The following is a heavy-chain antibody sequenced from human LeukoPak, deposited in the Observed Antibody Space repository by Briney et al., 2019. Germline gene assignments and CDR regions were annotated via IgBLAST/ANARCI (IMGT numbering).Heavy chain of an antibody. D-gene: IGHD2-2*01. J-gene: IGHJ4*02. V-gene: IGHV3-7*03. Sequence: GGSLRLSCAASGFSFSSYWMTWIRQAPGKGLEWVANIKEDGTEKYYVDSVKGRFTISRDNAKNSLYLQMNSLRAEDTAVYYCARDQKGASCYDKWGRGTLVTVSS. CDR3: ARDQKGASCYDK. CDR1: GFSFSSYW. CDR2: IKEDGTEK.